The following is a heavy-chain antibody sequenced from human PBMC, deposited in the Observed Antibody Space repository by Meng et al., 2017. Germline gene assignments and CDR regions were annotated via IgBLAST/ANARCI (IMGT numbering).Heavy chain of an antibody. V-gene: IGHV1-3*01. CDR3: ARDSCTGGICYRGSFDY. Sequence: QVLIVQSGAEVKEPGASVKVYCKASRYTFTSYAMHWVRQGPGQSLEWMGWLNAGNGDTKYSQKFQGRVTITRDSSASTAYMELSSLRSEDTAVYYCARDSCTGGICYRGSFDYWAQGTLVTVSS. CDR2: LNAGNGDT. D-gene: IGHD2-15*01. J-gene: IGHJ4*02. CDR1: RYTFTSYA.